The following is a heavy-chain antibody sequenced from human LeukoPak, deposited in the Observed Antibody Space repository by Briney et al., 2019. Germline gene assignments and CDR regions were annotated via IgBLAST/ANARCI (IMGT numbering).Heavy chain of an antibody. CDR3: RDPFDY. CDR2: IRYDGSDK. Sequence: GGSLRLSCAASGFTFSSYGMHWVRQAPGKGLEWVAFIRYDGSDKFYADSVKGRFTISRDNSKNTLYLQMNSLRVEDTAVYYCRDPFDYWGQGTLVTVSS. J-gene: IGHJ4*02. V-gene: IGHV3-30*02. CDR1: GFTFSSYG. D-gene: IGHD2/OR15-2a*01.